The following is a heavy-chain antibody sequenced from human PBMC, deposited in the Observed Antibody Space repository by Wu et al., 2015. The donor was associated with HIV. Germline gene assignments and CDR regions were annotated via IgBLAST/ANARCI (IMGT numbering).Heavy chain of an antibody. CDR3: ARGTGSGCSGGSCYYWFDP. CDR1: GGTFSSYA. CDR2: IIPIFGTA. V-gene: IGHV1-69*01. Sequence: QVQLVQSGAEVKKPGSSVKVSCKASGGTFSSYAISWVRQAPGQGLEWMGGIIPIFGTANYAQKFQGRVTITTDESTSTAYMELSSLRSEDTAVYYCARGTGSGCSGGSCYYWFDPGAREPWSTVSS. D-gene: IGHD2-15*01. J-gene: IGHJ5*02.